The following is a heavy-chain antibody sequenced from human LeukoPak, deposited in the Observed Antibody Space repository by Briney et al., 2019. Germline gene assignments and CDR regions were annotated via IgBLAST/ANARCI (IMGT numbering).Heavy chain of an antibody. Sequence: GASVKVSCKASGYTFTSYDINWVRQATGQGLEWMGWMNPNSGNTGYAQKFQGRVTMTRNTSISTAYMELSSLRSEDTAVYYCVSGGARHYYYYYMDVWGKGTTVTVSS. J-gene: IGHJ6*03. CDR2: MNPNSGNT. CDR3: VSGGARHYYYYYMDV. CDR1: GYTFTSYD. V-gene: IGHV1-8*01.